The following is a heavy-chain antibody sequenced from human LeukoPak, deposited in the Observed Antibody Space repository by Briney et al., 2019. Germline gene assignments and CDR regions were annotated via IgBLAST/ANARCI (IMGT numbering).Heavy chain of an antibody. V-gene: IGHV3-53*01. CDR3: AKGVGYYYYMDV. CDR1: GFTVSNNY. Sequence: GGSLRLSCAASGFTVSNNYLHWVRQAPGKGLEWVSVIYSGGTTYYANSVKGRFTISRDNSKNTLYLQMNSLRAEDTAVYYCAKGVGYYYYMDVWGKGTTVTVSS. CDR2: IYSGGTT. J-gene: IGHJ6*03.